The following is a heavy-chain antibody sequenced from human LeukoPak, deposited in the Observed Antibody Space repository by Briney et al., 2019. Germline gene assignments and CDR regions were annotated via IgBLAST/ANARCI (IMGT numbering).Heavy chain of an antibody. V-gene: IGHV4-39*01. CDR3: ARRDCSGGSCYFQP. J-gene: IGHJ1*01. CDR2: IYYSGST. D-gene: IGHD2-15*01. Sequence: PSEALSLTCTVSGGSVSSSSHYWNWIRQPPGKGLEWIGSIYYSGSTNYNPSLQSRVTMSVDTSKNQFSLRLSSVTAADTAMYYCARRDCSGGSCYFQPWGQGTLVTVSS. CDR1: GGSVSSSSHY.